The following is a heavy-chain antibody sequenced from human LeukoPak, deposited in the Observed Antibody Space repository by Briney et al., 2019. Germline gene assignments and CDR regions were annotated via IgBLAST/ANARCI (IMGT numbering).Heavy chain of an antibody. V-gene: IGHV3-23*01. CDR3: AKGKRTIMTGDAFDI. CDR2: ISGSGGST. Sequence: PGRSLRLSCAASGFTFDDYAMHWVRQAPGKGLEWVSAISGSGGSTYYADSVKGRFTISRDNSKNTLYLQMNSLRAEDTAVYYCAKGKRTIMTGDAFDIWGQGTMVTVSS. D-gene: IGHD3-9*01. CDR1: GFTFDDYA. J-gene: IGHJ3*02.